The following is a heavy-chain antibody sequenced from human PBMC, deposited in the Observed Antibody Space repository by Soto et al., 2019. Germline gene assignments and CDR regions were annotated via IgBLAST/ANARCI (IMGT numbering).Heavy chain of an antibody. CDR1: GGSISSRSYS. D-gene: IGHD3-10*01. V-gene: IGHV4-39*01. Sequence: QLQLQESGPGLVKPSETLSLTCTVSGGSISSRSYSWGWIRQPPGKGLEWIGTISYSGSTYYNPSLQSRITISVDTSKNQFSLKLSSVTAADTAIYYCARQPVGSHYFYYMDVWGKGTTVTVSS. CDR2: ISYSGST. J-gene: IGHJ6*03. CDR3: ARQPVGSHYFYYMDV.